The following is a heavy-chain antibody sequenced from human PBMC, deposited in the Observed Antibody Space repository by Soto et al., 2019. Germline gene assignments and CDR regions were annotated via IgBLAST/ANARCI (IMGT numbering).Heavy chain of an antibody. CDR3: AKVSGYCSGGSCYSNYYYYMDV. J-gene: IGHJ6*03. Sequence: EVQLLESGGGLVQPGGSLRLSCAASGFTFSSYAMSWVRQAPGKGLEWVSAISGSGGSTYYADSVKGRFTISRDNSKNTLYLQMNSLRAEDTAVYYCAKVSGYCSGGSCYSNYYYYMDVWGKGTTVIVSS. CDR1: GFTFSSYA. CDR2: ISGSGGST. D-gene: IGHD2-15*01. V-gene: IGHV3-23*01.